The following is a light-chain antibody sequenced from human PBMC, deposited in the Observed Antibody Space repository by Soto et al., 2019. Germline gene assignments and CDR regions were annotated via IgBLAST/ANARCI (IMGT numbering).Light chain of an antibody. CDR1: SGQSSYA. CDR3: QTWGTGIV. CDR2: LNSDGTH. Sequence: QPVLTQSPSASASLGASVKLTCTLSSGQSSYAIAWYQQQPEKGPRFLMKLNSDGTHSKGDGIPDRFSGSSSGAERYLTISSLQSEDEADYYCQTWGTGIVFGGGTKLTVL. J-gene: IGLJ3*02. V-gene: IGLV4-69*01.